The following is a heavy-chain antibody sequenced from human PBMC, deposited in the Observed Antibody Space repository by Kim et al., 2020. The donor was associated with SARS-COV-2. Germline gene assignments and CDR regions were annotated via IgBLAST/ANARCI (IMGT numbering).Heavy chain of an antibody. CDR1: GGTFSSYA. CDR2: IIPIFGTA. D-gene: IGHD6-13*01. J-gene: IGHJ4*02. V-gene: IGHV1-69*13. Sequence: SVKVSCKASGGTFSSYAISWVRQAPGQGLEWMGGIIPIFGTANYAQKFQGRVTITADESTSTAYMELSSLRSEDTAVYYCARVGGYSSSWFSFDYWGQGTLVTVSS. CDR3: ARVGGYSSSWFSFDY.